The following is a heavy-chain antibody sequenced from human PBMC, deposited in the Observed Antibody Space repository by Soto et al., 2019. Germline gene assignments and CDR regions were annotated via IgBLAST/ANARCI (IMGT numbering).Heavy chain of an antibody. V-gene: IGHV6-1*01. D-gene: IGHD2-2*01. CDR2: TYYRSKWYN. CDR1: GDSVSSNSAA. J-gene: IGHJ5*02. Sequence: SQTLSLTCAISGDSVSSNSAAWNWIRQSPSRGLEWLGRTYYRSKWYNDYAVSVKSRITINPDTSKNQFSLQLNSVTPEDTAVYYCARDPGCSSTSCYRYNWFDPWGQGTLVTVS. CDR3: ARDPGCSSTSCYRYNWFDP.